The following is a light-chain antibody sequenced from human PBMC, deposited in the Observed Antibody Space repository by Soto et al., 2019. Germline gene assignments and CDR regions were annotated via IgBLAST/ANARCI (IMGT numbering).Light chain of an antibody. Sequence: DIQMTHSPSTLSASIGDRVTITCRASQSIGGWLALYQQRPGKAPNLLIYDAFSVKSGVPSRFSGSRSGTKFTLAITGLQPDDFATYYCQHDHSYPYTFGQGTKLESK. J-gene: IGKJ2*01. CDR2: DAF. CDR1: QSIGGW. V-gene: IGKV1-5*01. CDR3: QHDHSYPYT.